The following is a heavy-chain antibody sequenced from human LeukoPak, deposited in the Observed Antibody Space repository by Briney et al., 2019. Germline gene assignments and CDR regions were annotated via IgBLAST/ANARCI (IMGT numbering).Heavy chain of an antibody. Sequence: PGGSLRLSCAASGFTFSSYSMNWVRQAPGKGLEWVSSISSSSSYIYYADSVKGRFTISRDNAKNSLYLQMNSLRAEDTAVYYCARDPVSGSYSSYWVFDTGGQGKMVTVS. J-gene: IGHJ3*02. CDR1: GFTFSSYS. V-gene: IGHV3-21*01. CDR2: ISSSSSYI. D-gene: IGHD1-26*01. CDR3: ARDPVSGSYSSYWVFDT.